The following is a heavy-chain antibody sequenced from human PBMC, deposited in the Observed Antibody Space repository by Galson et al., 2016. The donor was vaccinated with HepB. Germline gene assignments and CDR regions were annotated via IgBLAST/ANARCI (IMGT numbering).Heavy chain of an antibody. J-gene: IGHJ3*02. D-gene: IGHD5-12*01. V-gene: IGHV3-11*03. CDR1: GFTFRLYY. CDR3: ARHRGDTGYDAFDI. CDR2: ISRSSSYT. Sequence: SLRLSCAASGFTFRLYYISWIRQAPGKGLEWVSYISRSSSYTNFADSVKGRFTISRDNAKNSLYLQMDSLRAEDTAVYYCARHRGDTGYDAFDIWGQGTMVTVSS.